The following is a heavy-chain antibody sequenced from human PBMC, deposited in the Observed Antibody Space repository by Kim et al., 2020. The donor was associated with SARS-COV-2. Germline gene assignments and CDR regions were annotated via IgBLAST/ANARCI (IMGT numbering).Heavy chain of an antibody. V-gene: IGHV3-23*01. D-gene: IGHD6-6*01. J-gene: IGHJ4*02. CDR3: AKSHSTSWGTFDY. CDR2: ISGSGGST. CDR1: GFTFSTYA. Sequence: GGSLRLSCAASGFTFSTYAMSWVRQAPGKGLEWVSTISGSGGSTYYADSVKGRCTIPRDNPKDTLYLQMNNLRAEDTAVYYCAKSHSTSWGTFDYCGQGALVTVSS.